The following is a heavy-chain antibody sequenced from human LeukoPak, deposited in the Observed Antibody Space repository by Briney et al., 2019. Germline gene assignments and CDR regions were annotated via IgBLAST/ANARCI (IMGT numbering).Heavy chain of an antibody. J-gene: IGHJ4*02. CDR1: GYTFTAYT. D-gene: IGHD3-9*01. Sequence: ASVKVSCKASGYTFTAYTISWVRQAPGQGLEGMGWISGYNGNRNYAQKVQGRVTMTTDTSTSTAYMELRSLRSDDTAVYYCARSPARGYDILTGYNDYWGQGTLVTVSS. CDR3: ARSPARGYDILTGYNDY. V-gene: IGHV1-18*01. CDR2: ISGYNGNR.